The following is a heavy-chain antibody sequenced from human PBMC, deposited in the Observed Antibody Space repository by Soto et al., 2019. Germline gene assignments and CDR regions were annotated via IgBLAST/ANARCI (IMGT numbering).Heavy chain of an antibody. CDR3: ARVSGSSRMYYFDY. CDR1: GFTFSSYS. J-gene: IGHJ4*02. Sequence: EVQLVESGGGLVKPGGSLRLSCAASGFTFSSYSMNWVRQAPGTGLEWVSYISSSSSYIYYADSVKGRFTISRDNAKNSLYLQMNRLIAEDTAVYYCARVSGSSRMYYFDYWGQGTLVTVSS. V-gene: IGHV3-21*01. D-gene: IGHD6-19*01. CDR2: ISSSSSYI.